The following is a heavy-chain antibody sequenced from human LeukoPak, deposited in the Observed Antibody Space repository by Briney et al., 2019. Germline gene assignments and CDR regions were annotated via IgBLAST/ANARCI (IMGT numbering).Heavy chain of an antibody. CDR3: TSNLYCSTSSCYTLDN. D-gene: IGHD2-2*02. CDR2: IRSKSESGTT. Sequence: GGSLRLSCAASGFTFSNGWMSWVRQAPGKGLEWVGRIRSKSESGTTDYAAGGKGRFTISRDASTNTVYLHMNSLKTEDTAVYFCTSNLYCSTSSCYTLDNWGQGTLVAVPP. J-gene: IGHJ4*02. V-gene: IGHV3-15*01. CDR1: GFTFSNGW.